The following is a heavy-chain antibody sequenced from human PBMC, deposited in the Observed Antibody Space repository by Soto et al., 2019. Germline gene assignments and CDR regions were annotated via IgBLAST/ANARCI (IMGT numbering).Heavy chain of an antibody. Sequence: KTSETLSLTCTVSGGSIRSYYWSWTRQPAGKGLEWIGRIYTSGSTNYNPSLKSRVTMSVDTSKNQFSLKLSSVTAADTAVYYCARAQYYYDSGGIHDAFDIWGLGTMVTVSS. D-gene: IGHD3-22*01. J-gene: IGHJ3*02. V-gene: IGHV4-4*07. CDR3: ARAQYYYDSGGIHDAFDI. CDR1: GGSIRSYY. CDR2: IYTSGST.